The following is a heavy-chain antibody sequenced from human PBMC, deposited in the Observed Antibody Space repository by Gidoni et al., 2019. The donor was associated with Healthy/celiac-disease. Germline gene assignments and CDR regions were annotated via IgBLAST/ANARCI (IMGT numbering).Heavy chain of an antibody. V-gene: IGHV4-34*01. D-gene: IGHD3-22*01. CDR3: ARAREVITYYYDSSGYYYSR. Sequence: QVQLQQWGAGLLKPSATLSLTCAVYGGSFSGYYWSWIRQPPGKGLEWIGEINHSGSTNYNPSLKSRVTISVDTSKNQFSLKLSSVTAADTAVYYCARAREVITYYYDSSGYYYSRWGQGTLVTVSS. CDR1: GGSFSGYY. J-gene: IGHJ4*02. CDR2: INHSGST.